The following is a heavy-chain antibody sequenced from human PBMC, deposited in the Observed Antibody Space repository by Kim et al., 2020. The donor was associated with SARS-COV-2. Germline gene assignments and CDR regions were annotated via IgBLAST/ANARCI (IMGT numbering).Heavy chain of an antibody. CDR1: GFTVSSNY. J-gene: IGHJ3*02. CDR2: IYSGGST. Sequence: PGGSLRLSCAASGFTVSSNYMSWVRQAPGKGLEWVSVIYSGGSTYYADSVKGRFTISRDNSKNTLYLQMNSLRAEDTAVYYCARANSGLGFLRVHDAFDIWGQGTMVTVSS. CDR3: ARANSGLGFLRVHDAFDI. V-gene: IGHV3-53*01. D-gene: IGHD5-12*01.